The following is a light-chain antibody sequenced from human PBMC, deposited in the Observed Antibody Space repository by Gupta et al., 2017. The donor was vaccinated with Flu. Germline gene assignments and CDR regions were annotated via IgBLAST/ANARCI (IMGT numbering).Light chain of an antibody. V-gene: IGLV2-14*01. CDR1: SSDVGGYNY. Sequence: QSALTQPASVSGSPGQSITISCTGTSSDVGGYNYVSWYQQHPGKAPKLMIYEVSNRPSGVSKRFSGAKSGNTASLTISGLQAEDEADYYCSSYTSSSTHLWVFGGGTKLTVL. CDR2: EVS. CDR3: SSYTSSSTHLWV. J-gene: IGLJ3*02.